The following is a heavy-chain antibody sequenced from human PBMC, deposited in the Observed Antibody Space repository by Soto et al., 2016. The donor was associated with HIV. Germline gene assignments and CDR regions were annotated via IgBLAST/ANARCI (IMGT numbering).Heavy chain of an antibody. CDR3: ARGYGDFSDS. V-gene: IGHV3-33*01. J-gene: IGHJ4*02. CDR1: GFTFSSYG. CDR2: IWYDGSNQ. Sequence: VQLVESGGGVVQPGRSLRLSCAASGFTFSSYGMHWVRQTPGKGLEWVAVIWYDGSNQYYADSVKGRFIISRDNSKNTLYLQMNNLRAEDTAVYYCARGYGDFSDSWGQGPWSTVSS. D-gene: IGHD4-17*01.